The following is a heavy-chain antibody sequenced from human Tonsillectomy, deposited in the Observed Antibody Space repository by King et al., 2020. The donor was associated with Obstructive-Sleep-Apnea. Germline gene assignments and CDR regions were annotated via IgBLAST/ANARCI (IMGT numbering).Heavy chain of an antibody. CDR3: AKDRGYSGYDEYYYYAMDV. CDR1: GFTFSSYA. Sequence: VQLVESGGGLVQPGGSLRLSCAASGFTFSSYAISWVRQAPGKGLEWVLAISGSGGSTYYAYSVKGRFTISRDNYKNTLYLQMNSLRAEDTAVYYCAKDRGYSGYDEYYYYAMDVWGQGTTVTVSS. CDR2: ISGSGGST. J-gene: IGHJ6*02. V-gene: IGHV3-23*04. D-gene: IGHD5-12*01.